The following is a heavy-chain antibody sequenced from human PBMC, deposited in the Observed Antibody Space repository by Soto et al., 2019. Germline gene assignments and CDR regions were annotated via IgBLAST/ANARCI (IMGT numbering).Heavy chain of an antibody. D-gene: IGHD2-15*01. V-gene: IGHV4-34*01. CDR2: IYHSGST. CDR3: ETSKIYFFQSGGSQHVPLGF. Sequence: PSETLSLTCPVSGGSLSDYYRSWIRQPPGKGLEWIGEIYHSGSTNYNPSLKSRVTISVDTSNNQFYLKLSSVTAADTAVYYCETSKIYFFQSGGSQHVPLGFWGQGSLVTVYS. J-gene: IGHJ4*02. CDR1: GGSLSDYY.